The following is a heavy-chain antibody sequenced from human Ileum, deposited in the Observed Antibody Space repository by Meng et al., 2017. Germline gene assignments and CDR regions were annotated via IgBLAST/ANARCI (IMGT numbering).Heavy chain of an antibody. CDR1: GFTFSSSW. CDR2: IKYDGSIT. Sequence: EGHLVQAGGGLFRPGGSLRLACTASGFTFSSSWMHWVRQVPGKGLVWVSRIKYDGSITMYADFVKGRFTISRDNAKNTLYLQMNNLRAEDTAVYYCARSDWFDPWGQGTLVTVSS. V-gene: IGHV3-74*03. CDR3: ARSDWFDP. J-gene: IGHJ5*02.